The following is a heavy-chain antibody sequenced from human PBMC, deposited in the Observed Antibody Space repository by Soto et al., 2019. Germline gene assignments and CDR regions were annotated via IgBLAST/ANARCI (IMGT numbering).Heavy chain of an antibody. CDR2: INTYNGET. CDR1: GYTFTNYG. Sequence: QVQLVQSGAEVKKPGASVKVSCKTSGYTFTNYGFNWXXXXPGQGLEWMGWINTYNGETNYAQKFQGRVTMTTDTXXXXXXXXXXXXXXXXXXXXXXXXSQQFAYWGQGTLVSVSS. V-gene: IGHV1-18*01. D-gene: IGHD6-6*01. CDR3: XXSQQFAY. J-gene: IGHJ4*02.